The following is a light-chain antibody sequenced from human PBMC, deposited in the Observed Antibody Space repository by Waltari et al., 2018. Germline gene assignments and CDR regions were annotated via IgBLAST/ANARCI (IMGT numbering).Light chain of an antibody. J-gene: IGLJ2*01. CDR1: SNDVGGYNS. CDR3: SSQSSNNVVL. CDR2: DVS. Sequence: QSALTQRASVSGSPGQSVTIFCTGTSNDVGGYNSVSWYQEHPGQAPRVIIYDVSDRPSGVSDRFSGSKSGNTASLTISGLQAEDEADYYCSSQSSNNVVLFGGGTKLTVL. V-gene: IGLV2-14*01.